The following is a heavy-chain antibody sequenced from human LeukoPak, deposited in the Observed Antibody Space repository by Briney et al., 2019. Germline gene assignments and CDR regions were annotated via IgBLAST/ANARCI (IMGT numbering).Heavy chain of an antibody. CDR3: ARRLPSTQAFDI. V-gene: IGHV3-23*01. Sequence: GGSLRLSCEASGFIFTNYAMSWVRQAPGKGLEWVSAITAGGGIPYYPDSVQGRLTISRDNSKRTLYPQINRLGPEDTAVFYCARRLPSTQAFDISGQREKVTASS. J-gene: IGHJ3*02. CDR2: ITAGGGIP. CDR1: GFIFTNYA. D-gene: IGHD2-2*01.